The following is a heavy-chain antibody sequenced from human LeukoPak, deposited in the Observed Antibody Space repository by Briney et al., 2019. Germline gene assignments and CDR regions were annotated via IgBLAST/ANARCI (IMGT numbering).Heavy chain of an antibody. CDR2: ISAYTGNT. J-gene: IGHJ4*02. Sequence: ASVKVSCKASGYTFTTYGVSWVRQAPRQGLEWMGWISAYTGNTNYAQKLQGRVTMTTDTSTSTAYMELRSLRSDDTAVYYCARGQSGSYLSPSDYWGQGTLVTVSS. D-gene: IGHD1-26*01. V-gene: IGHV1-18*01. CDR3: ARGQSGSYLSPSDY. CDR1: GYTFTTYG.